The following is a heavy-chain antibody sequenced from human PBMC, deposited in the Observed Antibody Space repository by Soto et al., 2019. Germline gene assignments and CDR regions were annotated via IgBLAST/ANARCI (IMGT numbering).Heavy chain of an antibody. Sequence: EVQLVESGGGLVQPGRSLRLSCAASGFIFDEYAMHWVRQAPGKGLEWVSGISWNSGTIGYADSVKGRFSISRDNAKNSLYLQMNSLRVEDTAVYYCARDIVSVGPRANDAFDVWGQGTMITVSS. J-gene: IGHJ3*01. D-gene: IGHD1-26*01. CDR1: GFIFDEYA. V-gene: IGHV3-9*01. CDR3: ARDIVSVGPRANDAFDV. CDR2: ISWNSGTI.